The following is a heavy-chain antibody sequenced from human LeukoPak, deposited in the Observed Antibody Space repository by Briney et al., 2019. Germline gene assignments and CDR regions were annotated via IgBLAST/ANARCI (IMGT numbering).Heavy chain of an antibody. J-gene: IGHJ3*02. CDR1: GGTFSSYA. V-gene: IGHV1-69*01. D-gene: IGHD1-26*01. CDR2: IIPIFGTA. CDR3: ARAPLGATQAFDI. Sequence: SVKVSCKASGGTFSSYAISWARQAPGQGLEWMGGIIPIFGTANYAQKLQGRVTITADESTSTAYMELSSLRSEDTAVYYCARAPLGATQAFDIWGQETMVTVSS.